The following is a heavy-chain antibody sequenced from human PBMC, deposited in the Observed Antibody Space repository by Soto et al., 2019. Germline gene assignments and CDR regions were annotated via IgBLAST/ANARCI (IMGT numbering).Heavy chain of an antibody. CDR2: MYYNGNI. CDR1: GGSISNYY. CDR3: ASGPNCMDV. J-gene: IGHJ6*02. Sequence: SETLSLTCNVSGGSISNYYWTWVRQSPEKGLEWIGYMYYNGNINYNPSLKSRVTISIDTSKNQFSLTLKSVTAADTAVYYCASGPNCMDVWGQGVMVTVSS. V-gene: IGHV4-59*01.